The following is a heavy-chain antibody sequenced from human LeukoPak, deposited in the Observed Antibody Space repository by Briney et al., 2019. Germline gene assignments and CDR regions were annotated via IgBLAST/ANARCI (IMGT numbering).Heavy chain of an antibody. CDR2: VTYDGNHK. J-gene: IGHJ4*02. CDR3: ARGSCSGGSCPYDF. CDR1: GFSFSNHG. D-gene: IGHD2-15*01. Sequence: GGSLRLSCAASGFSFSNHGMNWVRQAPGKGLEWVAVVTYDGNHKNYADSVKGRFTISRDDSKNTLYLQMNSLRAEDTAVFYCARGSCSGGSCPYDFWGQGTLVTVSS. V-gene: IGHV3-33*05.